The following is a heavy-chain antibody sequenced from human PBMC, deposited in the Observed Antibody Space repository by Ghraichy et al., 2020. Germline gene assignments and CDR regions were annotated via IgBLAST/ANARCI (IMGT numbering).Heavy chain of an antibody. J-gene: IGHJ5*02. V-gene: IGHV3-7*03. D-gene: IGHD3-3*01. CDR2: IKQDGREK. CDR3: ARRAEIRITLFGEVILRPDWFES. CDR1: GFTFSNYL. Sequence: GGSLRLSCTASGFTFSNYLMSWVRQAPGKGLEWVANIKQDGREKDYVDSVKGRFSISRDNAKNSLYLQMTSLGAEDTAVYYCARRAEIRITLFGEVILRPDWFESWGQGTLVTVSS.